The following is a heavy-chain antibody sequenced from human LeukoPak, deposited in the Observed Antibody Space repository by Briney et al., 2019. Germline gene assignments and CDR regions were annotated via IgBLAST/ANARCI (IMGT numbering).Heavy chain of an antibody. CDR3: ARYCTSTTCILRGFDY. V-gene: IGHV4-38-2*01. CDR1: GYSFTSGHY. Sequence: PSETLSLTCSLSGYSFTSGHYWGWIRQPPGKGLEWIANIYHTGSAHYNPSLKSRVTISVDTSKNQFSLKLSSVTAADTAVYYCARYCTSTTCILRGFDYWGQGTLVTVSS. D-gene: IGHD2-2*01. CDR2: IYHTGSA. J-gene: IGHJ4*02.